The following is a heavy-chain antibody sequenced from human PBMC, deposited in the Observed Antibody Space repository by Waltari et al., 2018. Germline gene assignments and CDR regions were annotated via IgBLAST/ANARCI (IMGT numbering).Heavy chain of an antibody. CDR2: IIPIFGTA. V-gene: IGHV1-69*14. D-gene: IGHD3-22*01. Sequence: QVQLVQSGAEVKQPGSSVKVSCKASGGTFRSSAISWVRQAPGQGLEWMGGIIPIFGTANYAQKFQGRVTITADKSTSTAYMELSSLRSEDTAVYYCASSGYDSSGYYDAFDIWGQGTMVTVSS. CDR1: GGTFRSSA. J-gene: IGHJ3*02. CDR3: ASSGYDSSGYYDAFDI.